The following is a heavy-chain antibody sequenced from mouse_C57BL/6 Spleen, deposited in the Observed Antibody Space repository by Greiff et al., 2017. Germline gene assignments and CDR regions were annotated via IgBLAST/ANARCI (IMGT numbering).Heavy chain of an antibody. J-gene: IGHJ1*03. CDR3: ARGGYYGSSYWYFDV. CDR1: GYSFTGYF. D-gene: IGHD1-1*01. V-gene: IGHV1-20*01. CDR2: INPYNGDT. Sequence: EVQLQQSGPELVKPGDSVKISCKASGYSFTGYFMNWVMQSHGKSLEWIGRINPYNGDTFYNQKFKGKATLTVDKSSSTAHMEIRSLTSEDSAVYYCARGGYYGSSYWYFDVWGTGTTVTVSS.